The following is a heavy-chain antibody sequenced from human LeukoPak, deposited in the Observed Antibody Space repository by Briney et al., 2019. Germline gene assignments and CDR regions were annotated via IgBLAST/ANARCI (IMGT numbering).Heavy chain of an antibody. CDR1: GGSISSYY. Sequence: SETLSLTCTGSGGSISSYYWSWVRQPPGKGLEWIGEIYHSGSTNYNPSLKSRVTISVDKSKNQFSLKLSSVTAADTAVYYCARDSRNYDILTGPHRGFDPWGQGTLVTVSS. V-gene: IGHV4-59*12. CDR2: IYHSGST. D-gene: IGHD3-9*01. J-gene: IGHJ5*02. CDR3: ARDSRNYDILTGPHRGFDP.